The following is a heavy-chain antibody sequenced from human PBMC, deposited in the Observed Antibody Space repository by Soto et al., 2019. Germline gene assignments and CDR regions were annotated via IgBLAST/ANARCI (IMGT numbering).Heavy chain of an antibody. CDR3: ARGAPYSNFYYYYGMDV. D-gene: IGHD4-4*01. J-gene: IGHJ6*02. Sequence: PGEPLKTSCKGFGCSFTSYWIGWVRQMPGKGLEWMGIIYPGDSDTRYSPSFQGQVTISADKSISTAYLQWSSLKASDTAMYYCARGAPYSNFYYYYGMDVWGQGTTVTVYS. V-gene: IGHV5-51*01. CDR1: GCSFTSYW. CDR2: IYPGDSDT.